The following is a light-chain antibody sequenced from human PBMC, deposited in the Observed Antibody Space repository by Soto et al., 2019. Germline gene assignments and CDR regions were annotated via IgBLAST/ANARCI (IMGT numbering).Light chain of an antibody. CDR3: HQYGGSPQT. V-gene: IGKV3-20*01. CDR1: QSVSNY. J-gene: IGKJ1*01. Sequence: EIVLTPSPGTLSLSPGERATLSCRASQSVSNYLAWYQRKPGQAPRLLIYGASSRATGIPDRFSGSGSGTDFTLTISRLEPEDFAVYYCHQYGGSPQTFGQGTKV. CDR2: GAS.